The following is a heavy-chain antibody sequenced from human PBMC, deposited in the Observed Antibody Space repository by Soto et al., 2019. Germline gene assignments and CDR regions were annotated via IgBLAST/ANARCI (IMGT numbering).Heavy chain of an antibody. CDR2: IFYSGRT. V-gene: IGHV4-31*03. J-gene: IGHJ3*01. CDR3: AQAVVFTGGDAFDV. Sequence: QVQLRESGPGLVKPSQTLSLTCTVSGGSISTGRFYWHWIRQYPGKGLEWIASIFYSGRTSDNPSLPSRVTMSIEASKNRFSLSLSSVTAADTAVYYCAQAVVFTGGDAFDVWGQGRLVTVSS. CDR1: GGSISTGRFY. D-gene: IGHD1-1*01.